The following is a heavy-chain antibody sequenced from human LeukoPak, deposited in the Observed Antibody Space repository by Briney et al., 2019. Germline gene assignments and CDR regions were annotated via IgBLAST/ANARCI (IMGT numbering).Heavy chain of an antibody. CDR2: ISIDGGST. J-gene: IGHJ4*02. V-gene: IGHV3-64*01. CDR1: GFTFSNYP. CDR3: ARGASTTVTIFDY. D-gene: IGHD4-17*01. Sequence: GGSLRLSCAASGFTFSNYPIHWVRQAPGEGLEYVSAISIDGGSTYYANSVKGRFTISRDSSKSTLYLQMGSLRAEDTAVYYCARGASTTVTIFDYWGQGSLVTVSS.